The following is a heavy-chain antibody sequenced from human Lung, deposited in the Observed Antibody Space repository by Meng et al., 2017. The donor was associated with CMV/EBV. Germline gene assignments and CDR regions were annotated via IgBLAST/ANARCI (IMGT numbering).Heavy chain of an antibody. J-gene: IGHJ3*02. V-gene: IGHV4-61*01. Sequence: SETLSLXXTVSGGSVTGSYYWNWLRQPPGKGLEWIEYISYIGSTNYNPSRKSRVTISLDTSKNQFPLKLTSVTAADTAIFYCARDRLEHNAFDMWGQGAMVTVSS. CDR2: ISYIGST. D-gene: IGHD1/OR15-1a*01. CDR3: ARDRLEHNAFDM. CDR1: GGSVTGSYY.